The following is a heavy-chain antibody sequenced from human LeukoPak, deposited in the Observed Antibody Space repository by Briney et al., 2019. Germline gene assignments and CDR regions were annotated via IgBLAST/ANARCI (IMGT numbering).Heavy chain of an antibody. CDR1: GGSFSGYY. Sequence: PSETLSLTCAVYGGSFSGYYWSWIRQPPGKGLEWIGEINHSGSTNYNPSLKSRVTISVDTSKNQFSLKLSSVTAADTAVYYCARQYCSSTSCYLGYWGQGTLVTVSS. CDR2: INHSGST. D-gene: IGHD2-2*01. V-gene: IGHV4-34*01. CDR3: ARQYCSSTSCYLGY. J-gene: IGHJ4*02.